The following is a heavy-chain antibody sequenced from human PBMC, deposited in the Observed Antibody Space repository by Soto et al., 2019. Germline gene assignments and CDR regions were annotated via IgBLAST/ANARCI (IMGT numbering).Heavy chain of an antibody. CDR2: IYYSGGT. CDR1: GGSISSGGYY. CDR3: ARGAQLWKPIDY. D-gene: IGHD5-18*01. V-gene: IGHV4-31*03. Sequence: QVQLQESGPGLVKPSQTLSLTCTVSGGSISSGGYYWSWIRQHPGKGLEWIGYIYYSGGTYYNPSLKSRVTISVDTAKNQFSRKLSSVTAADTAVYYCARGAQLWKPIDYWGQGTLVTVSS. J-gene: IGHJ4*02.